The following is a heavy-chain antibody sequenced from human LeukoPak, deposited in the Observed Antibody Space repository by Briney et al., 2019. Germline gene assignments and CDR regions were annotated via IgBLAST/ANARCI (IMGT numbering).Heavy chain of an antibody. J-gene: IGHJ4*02. CDR1: GYTFKTYS. Sequence: ASVKVSCKASGYTFKTYSFTWVRQAPGQGLEWTGRISAYNGDTNYAQKFQGRVALTADTLTRTGYMEMTGLRSDDTALYYCAFRGVIPNYFDYWGQGSLVTVSS. V-gene: IGHV1-18*01. CDR3: AFRGVIPNYFDY. CDR2: ISAYNGDT. D-gene: IGHD3-10*01.